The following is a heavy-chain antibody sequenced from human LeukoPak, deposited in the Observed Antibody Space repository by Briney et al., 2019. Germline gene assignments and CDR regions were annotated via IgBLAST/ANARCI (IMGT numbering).Heavy chain of an antibody. CDR2: IYNAGNT. CDR1: GVSFSGYY. D-gene: IGHD4-23*01. Sequence: SETLSLTCAVYGVSFSGYYWNWIRQPPGKGLEWIGFIYNAGNTNYNPSLKSRVTISADPTKNQVSLNLSSVTAADTAVYYCARPGGRDHGGNSVAFDIWGQGTMVTVSS. J-gene: IGHJ3*02. CDR3: ARPGGRDHGGNSVAFDI. V-gene: IGHV4-59*08.